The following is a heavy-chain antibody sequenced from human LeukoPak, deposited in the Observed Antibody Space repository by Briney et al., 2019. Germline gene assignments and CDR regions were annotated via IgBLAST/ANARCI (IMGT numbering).Heavy chain of an antibody. Sequence: PGGSLRLSCAVSGFTFSNYGMHWVRQAPGKGLEWVAFIRYDGSSKYYADSVKGRFTISRDNSKNTLYLQMNSLRAEDTAVYYCAKAAWGTQDPIDYWGQGTLVTVSS. D-gene: IGHD7-27*01. CDR1: GFTFSNYG. CDR2: IRYDGSSK. J-gene: IGHJ4*02. V-gene: IGHV3-30*02. CDR3: AKAAWGTQDPIDY.